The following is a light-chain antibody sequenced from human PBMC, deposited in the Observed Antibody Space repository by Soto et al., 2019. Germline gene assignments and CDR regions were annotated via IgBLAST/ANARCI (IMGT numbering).Light chain of an antibody. Sequence: DIQMTQSPSSLSASVGDRVTITCRASQSISSYLNWYQQKPGKAPKLLIYAASSLQSGGPSRFSGSGSGTDFTLTISSLQPEDFSTYYCQQSYSTPLTFGPGTKVDIK. CDR3: QQSYSTPLT. V-gene: IGKV1-39*01. J-gene: IGKJ3*01. CDR1: QSISSY. CDR2: AAS.